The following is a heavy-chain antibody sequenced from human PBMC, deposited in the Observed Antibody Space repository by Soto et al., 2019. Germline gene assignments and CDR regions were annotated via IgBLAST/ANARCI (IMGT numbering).Heavy chain of an antibody. D-gene: IGHD6-13*01. V-gene: IGHV4-30-4*01. CDR3: ARDRSSSWYRGGYYYGMDV. CDR2: IYYSGST. J-gene: IGHJ6*02. CDR1: GGSISSGDYY. Sequence: PSETLSLTCTVSGGSISSGDYYWSWIRQPPGKGLEWIGYIYYSGSTYYNPSLKSRVTISADTSKNQFSLKLSSVTAADTAVYYCARDRSSSWYRGGYYYGMDVWGQGTTVTVSS.